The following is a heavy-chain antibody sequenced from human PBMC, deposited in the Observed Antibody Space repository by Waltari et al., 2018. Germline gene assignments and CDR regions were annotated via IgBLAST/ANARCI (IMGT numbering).Heavy chain of an antibody. D-gene: IGHD1-26*01. CDR2: ISSSSSTI. Sequence: EVQLVESGGGLVQRVGSLRPSCAASGFTFRSSSMNWVRQAPGKGLGWVSYISSSSSTIYYADSVKGRFTISRDNAKNSLYLQMNSLRAEDTAVYYCARTPPRAGGATCPSCNWFDPWGQGTLVTVSS. V-gene: IGHV3-48*04. CDR1: GFTFRSSS. CDR3: ARTPPRAGGATCPSCNWFDP. J-gene: IGHJ5*02.